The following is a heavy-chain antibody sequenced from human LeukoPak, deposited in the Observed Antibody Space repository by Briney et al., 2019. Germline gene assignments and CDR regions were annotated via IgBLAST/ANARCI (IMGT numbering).Heavy chain of an antibody. V-gene: IGHV3-66*01. CDR2: TYSDGNT. J-gene: IGHJ5*02. CDR3: VKEGVSSWFDP. CDR1: GFTVSSTY. Sequence: PGGSLRLSCAASGFTVSSTYMSWVRQAPGKGLEWVSVTYSDGNTYYADPVKGRFTVSRDNSKNTLYLQMHSLRAEDTAVYYCVKEGVSSWFDPWSQGTLVTVSS.